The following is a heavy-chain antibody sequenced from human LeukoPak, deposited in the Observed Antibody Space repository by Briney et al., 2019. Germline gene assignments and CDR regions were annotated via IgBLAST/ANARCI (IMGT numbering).Heavy chain of an antibody. CDR2: IYYSGST. CDR3: ARDGYDYVWGSYRHTTFDY. V-gene: IGHV4-39*07. Sequence: PSETLSLTCTVSGGSISSSSYYWGWIRQPPGKGLEWIGSIYYSGSTYYNPSLKSRVTISVDTSKNQFSLKLSSVTAADTAVYYCARDGYDYVWGSYRHTTFDYWGQGTLVTVSS. D-gene: IGHD3-16*02. J-gene: IGHJ4*02. CDR1: GGSISSSSYY.